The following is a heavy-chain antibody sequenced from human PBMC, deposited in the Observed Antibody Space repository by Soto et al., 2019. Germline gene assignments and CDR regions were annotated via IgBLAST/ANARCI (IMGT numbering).Heavy chain of an antibody. Sequence: PSETLSLTXAVSGGSISSSNWWSWVRQPPGKGLEWIGEIYHSGSTNYNPSLKSRVTISVDKSKNQFSLKLSSVTAADTAVYYCPRGVAGYSYGPNNWFDPWGQGTLVTVSS. CDR2: IYHSGST. D-gene: IGHD5-18*01. CDR1: GGSISSSNW. V-gene: IGHV4-4*02. CDR3: PRGVAGYSYGPNNWFDP. J-gene: IGHJ5*02.